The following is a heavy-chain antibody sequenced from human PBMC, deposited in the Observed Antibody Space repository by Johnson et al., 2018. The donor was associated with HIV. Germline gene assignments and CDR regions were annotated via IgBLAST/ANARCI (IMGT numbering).Heavy chain of an antibody. CDR1: GFTFSDSY. V-gene: IGHV3-11*01. D-gene: IGHD6-6*01. J-gene: IGHJ3*02. Sequence: QVQLVESGGGLVKPGGSLRLSCGASGFTFSDSYMNWIRQAPGKGLEWVSYISSSDSAIWYADSVKGRFTVSRDNAKNSLYLQMNSLRAEDTALYYCAKDTTFSSSHAFDIWGQGTMVTVSS. CDR2: ISSSDSAI. CDR3: AKDTTFSSSHAFDI.